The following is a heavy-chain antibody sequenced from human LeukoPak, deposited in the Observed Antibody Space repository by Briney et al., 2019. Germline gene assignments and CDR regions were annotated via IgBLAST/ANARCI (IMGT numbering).Heavy chain of an antibody. CDR1: GGSISSYY. CDR2: IYYSGST. CDR3: HGYCSSTSCSGS. Sequence: SETLSLTCTVSGGSISSYYWSWIRQPPGKGLEWIGYIYYSGSTNYNPSLKSRVTISVDTSKNQFSLKLSSVTAADTAVYYCHGYCSSTSCSGSWGQGTLVTVSS. D-gene: IGHD2-2*03. V-gene: IGHV4-59*12. J-gene: IGHJ4*02.